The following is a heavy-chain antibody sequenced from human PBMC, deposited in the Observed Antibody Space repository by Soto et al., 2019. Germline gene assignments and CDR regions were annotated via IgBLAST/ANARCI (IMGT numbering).Heavy chain of an antibody. CDR2: ISWNSGSI. CDR3: AKDKLSSGWFGWFDP. J-gene: IGHJ5*02. Sequence: EVQLVESGGGLVQPGRSLRLSCAASGFTFDDYAMHWVRQAPGKGLEWVSGISWNSGSIGYADSVKGRFTISRDNAKNSLYLKMNSLRAEDTALYYGAKDKLSSGWFGWFDPWGQGTLVTVSS. D-gene: IGHD6-19*01. CDR1: GFTFDDYA. V-gene: IGHV3-9*01.